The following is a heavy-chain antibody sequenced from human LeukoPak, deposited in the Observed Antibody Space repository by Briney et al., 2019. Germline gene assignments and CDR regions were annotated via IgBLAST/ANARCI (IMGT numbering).Heavy chain of an antibody. D-gene: IGHD6-13*01. CDR1: GFTFSSYS. V-gene: IGHV3-21*04. Sequence: GGSLRLSCAASGFTFSSYSMNWVRQAPGKGLEWVSSISSSSSYIYYADSVKGRFTISRDNSKNTLYLQMNSLRAEDTAVYYCAKGLVVGSSWSAYDYWGQGTLVTVSS. CDR3: AKGLVVGSSWSAYDY. J-gene: IGHJ4*02. CDR2: ISSSSSYI.